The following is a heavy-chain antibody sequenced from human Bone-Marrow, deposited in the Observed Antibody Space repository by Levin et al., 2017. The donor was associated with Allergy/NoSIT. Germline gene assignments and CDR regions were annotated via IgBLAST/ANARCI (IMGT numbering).Heavy chain of an antibody. J-gene: IGHJ3*01. Sequence: GGSLRLSCAASGFTVSTNYMSWVRQAPGKGLECVSSIYSGGTTDYADSVKGRFTLSRVSSKNSLYLQMNSLRADDTAVYYCARGHYYYVSNGYYHEHDAFDLWGQGTMVTVSS. CDR1: GFTVSTNY. CDR2: IYSGGTT. D-gene: IGHD3-22*01. CDR3: ARGHYYYVSNGYYHEHDAFDL. V-gene: IGHV3-66*01.